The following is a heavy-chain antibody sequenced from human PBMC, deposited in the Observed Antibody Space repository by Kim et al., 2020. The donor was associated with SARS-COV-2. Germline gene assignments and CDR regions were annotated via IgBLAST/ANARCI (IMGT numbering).Heavy chain of an antibody. CDR3: ARSIAARLYYFDY. CDR2: INHSGST. Sequence: SETLSLTCAVYGGSFSGYYWSWIRQPPGKGLEWIGEINHSGSTNYNPSLKSRVTISVDTSKNQFSLKLSSVTAAETAVYYCARSIAARLYYFDYWGQGTLVTVSS. CDR1: GGSFSGYY. V-gene: IGHV4-34*01. D-gene: IGHD6-6*01. J-gene: IGHJ4*02.